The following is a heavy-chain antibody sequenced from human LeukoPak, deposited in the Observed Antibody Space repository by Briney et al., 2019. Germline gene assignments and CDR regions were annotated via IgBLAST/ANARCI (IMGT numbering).Heavy chain of an antibody. CDR3: ARENYDTSDYSYYYFDF. Sequence: SQTLSLTCTVSGGSISSGGYYWSWIRQPPGNGLEWIGYIYHSGSTYYNPSLKSRVTISVDRSKNQFSLKLSSVTAADTAVYYCARENYDTSDYSYYYFDFWGQGTLVTVSS. CDR1: GGSISSGGYY. V-gene: IGHV4-30-2*01. CDR2: IYHSGST. D-gene: IGHD3-22*01. J-gene: IGHJ4*02.